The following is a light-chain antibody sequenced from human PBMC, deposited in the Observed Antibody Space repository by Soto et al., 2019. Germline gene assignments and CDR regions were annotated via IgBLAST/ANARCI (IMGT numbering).Light chain of an antibody. CDR1: QGISSY. J-gene: IGKJ4*01. CDR2: AAS. V-gene: IGKV1-9*01. CDR3: QQINSYPLS. Sequence: DIQMTQSPSSLSASVGDRVTITCRASQGISSYLAWYQQKPGKAPKLLIYAASTLQSGVPSRFRGSGSGTDFTLTISSLQHEHFATYYCQQINSYPLSFGGGPKVDIK.